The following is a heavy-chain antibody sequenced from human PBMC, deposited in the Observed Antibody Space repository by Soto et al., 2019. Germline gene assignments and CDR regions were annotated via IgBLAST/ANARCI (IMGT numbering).Heavy chain of an antibody. Sequence: QVQLVQSGAEVKKPGASVKVSCKASGYTFTSYGISWVRQAPGQGLEWMGWISAYNGNTNYAQKLQGRVTMTTDTSTSKAYMELRSLRSDDTAVYYCARVGPIFGVVDYYYYMDVWGKGTTVTVSS. CDR3: ARVGPIFGVVDYYYYMDV. CDR2: ISAYNGNT. V-gene: IGHV1-18*01. CDR1: GYTFTSYG. D-gene: IGHD3-3*01. J-gene: IGHJ6*03.